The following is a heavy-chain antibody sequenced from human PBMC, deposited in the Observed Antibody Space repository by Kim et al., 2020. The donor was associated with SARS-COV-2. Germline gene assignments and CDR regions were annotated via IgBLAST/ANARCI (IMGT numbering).Heavy chain of an antibody. J-gene: IGHJ4*02. CDR2: IWYDGSKK. Sequence: GGSLRLSCAGSGFAFSRYGLHWVRQAPGKGLEWVANIWYDGSKKYYEDSVKGRFTISRDNSKNTVYLQMNSLRVEDTAVYYCARDPHFDYYPTIDYWGQGTLVTVSA. CDR1: GFAFSRYG. CDR3: ARDPHFDYYPTIDY. D-gene: IGHD3-9*01. V-gene: IGHV3-33*01.